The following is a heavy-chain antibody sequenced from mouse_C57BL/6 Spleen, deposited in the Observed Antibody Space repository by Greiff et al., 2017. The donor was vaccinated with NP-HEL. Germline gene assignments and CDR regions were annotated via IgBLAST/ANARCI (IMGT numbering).Heavy chain of an antibody. J-gene: IGHJ2*01. CDR1: GYTFTSYW. CDR3: ARGGAYYSNYDYFDY. CDR2: IDPSDSYT. D-gene: IGHD2-5*01. Sequence: VQLQQPGAELVKPGASVKLSCKASGYTFTSYWMQWVKQRPGQGLEWIGEIDPSDSYTNYNQKFKGKATLTVDTSSSTAYMQLSSLTSKDSAVYYCARGGAYYSNYDYFDYWGQGTTLTVSS. V-gene: IGHV1-50*01.